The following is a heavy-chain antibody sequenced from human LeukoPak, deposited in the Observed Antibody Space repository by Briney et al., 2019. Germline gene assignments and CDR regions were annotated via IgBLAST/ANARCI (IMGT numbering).Heavy chain of an antibody. V-gene: IGHV3-23*01. CDR1: GFHFSCCA. CDR3: ATEAAGTYYYDSSGEDFDY. Sequence: QPGGSLRLSCAASGFHFSCCAMSWVRQAPGKGLEWVSAISGSGGSTYYADSVKGRFTISRDNSKNTLYLQMNSLRAEDTAVYYCATEAAGTYYYDSSGEDFDYWGQGTLVTVSS. J-gene: IGHJ4*02. D-gene: IGHD3-22*01. CDR2: ISGSGGST.